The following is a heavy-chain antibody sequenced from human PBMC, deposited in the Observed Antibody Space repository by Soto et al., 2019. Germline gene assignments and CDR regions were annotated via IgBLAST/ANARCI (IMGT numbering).Heavy chain of an antibody. CDR3: TTELNDMQAFDI. Sequence: QVQLVESGGGVVQPGRSLRLSCVASGFTFSTYGMHWVRQAPGKGLEWVAMTWNDGSNKYYADSVKDRFTISRDNSKNTLYLHMNSLRDEDSAVYYCTTELNDMQAFDIWGGGTMVTVSS. CDR2: TWNDGSNK. V-gene: IGHV3-33*01. J-gene: IGHJ3*02. D-gene: IGHD1-1*01. CDR1: GFTFSTYG.